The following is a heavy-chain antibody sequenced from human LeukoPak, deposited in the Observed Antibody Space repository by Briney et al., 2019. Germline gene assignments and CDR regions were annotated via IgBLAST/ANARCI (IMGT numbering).Heavy chain of an antibody. CDR2: ISWNSGSI. Sequence: GRSLRLSCAASGFTFDDYAMHRVRQAPGKGLEWVSGISWNSGSIGYADSVKGRFTISRDNAKNSLYLQMNSLRAEDTALYYCAKGGQWLVQGSDYYYGMDVWGQGTTVTVSS. V-gene: IGHV3-9*01. CDR3: AKGGQWLVQGSDYYYGMDV. J-gene: IGHJ6*02. CDR1: GFTFDDYA. D-gene: IGHD6-19*01.